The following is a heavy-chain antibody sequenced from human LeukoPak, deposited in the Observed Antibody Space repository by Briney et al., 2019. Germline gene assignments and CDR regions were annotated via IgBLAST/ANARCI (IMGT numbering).Heavy chain of an antibody. CDR2: FDPKDGDT. D-gene: IGHD6-19*01. Sequence: AASVKVSCKVSGYTLTELSVHWVRQAPGKGLEWMGNFDPKDGDTIYAQRFQGRVTMTEDTSTHTAYMELSSLRSEDTAVYYCARQAYSSGWYGRYYYYMDVWGKGTTVTVSS. V-gene: IGHV1-24*01. CDR3: ARQAYSSGWYGRYYYYMDV. J-gene: IGHJ6*03. CDR1: GYTLTELS.